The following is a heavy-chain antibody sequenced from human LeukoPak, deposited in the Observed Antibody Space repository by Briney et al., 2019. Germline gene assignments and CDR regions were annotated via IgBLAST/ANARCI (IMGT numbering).Heavy chain of an antibody. D-gene: IGHD5-12*01. CDR1: GFTFSSYG. J-gene: IGHJ4*02. Sequence: GGSLRLSCAASGFTFSSYGMHWVRQAPGKGLDWVAVISYDGSNKYYADSVKGRFTISRDNSKNTLFLQMNSLRAEDTAVYYCAKGSNRGVATIDYGGQGTLVTVSS. CDR3: AKGSNRGVATIDY. CDR2: ISYDGSNK. V-gene: IGHV3-30*18.